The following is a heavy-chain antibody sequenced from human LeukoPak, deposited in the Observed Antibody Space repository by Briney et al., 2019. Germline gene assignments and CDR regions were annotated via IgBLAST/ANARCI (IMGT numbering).Heavy chain of an antibody. CDR2: ISSGSTYI. Sequence: SGGSLRLSCAASGFSFSTYSMNWVRQAPGKGLEWVSYISSGSTYIYYADSVKGRFTISRDNAKNSLYLQMNSLRVEDTAVYYCERAPGYNSVPWGQGTLVTVSS. D-gene: IGHD3-10*01. CDR1: GFSFSTYS. V-gene: IGHV3-21*01. CDR3: ERAPGYNSVP. J-gene: IGHJ5*02.